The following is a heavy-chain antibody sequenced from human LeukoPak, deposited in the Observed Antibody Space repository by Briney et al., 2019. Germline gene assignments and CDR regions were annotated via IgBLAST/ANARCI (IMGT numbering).Heavy chain of an antibody. V-gene: IGHV3-21*01. CDR3: ASLGYCSSTSCQGVAFDI. CDR2: ISSSSSYI. CDR1: GFTFSSYS. D-gene: IGHD2-2*01. Sequence: GGSLRLSCAASGFTFSSYSMNWVRQAPGKGLEWVPSISSSSSYIYYADSVKGRFTISRDNAKNSLYLQMNSLRAEDTAVYYCASLGYCSSTSCQGVAFDIWGQGTMVTVSS. J-gene: IGHJ3*02.